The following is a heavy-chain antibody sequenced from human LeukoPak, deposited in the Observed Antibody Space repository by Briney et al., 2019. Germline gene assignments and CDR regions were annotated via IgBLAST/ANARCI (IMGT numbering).Heavy chain of an antibody. CDR1: GGSISSSSYY. V-gene: IGHV4-39*07. CDR2: IYYSGST. CDR3: ARRFLGSITIFGVVNWRWLDP. D-gene: IGHD3-3*01. Sequence: PSETLSLTCTVSGGSISSSSYYWGWIRQPPGKGLEWIGSIYYSGSTYYNLSLKSRVTISVDTSKNQFSLKLSSVTAADTAVYYCARRFLGSITIFGVVNWRWLDPWGQGTLVTVSS. J-gene: IGHJ5*02.